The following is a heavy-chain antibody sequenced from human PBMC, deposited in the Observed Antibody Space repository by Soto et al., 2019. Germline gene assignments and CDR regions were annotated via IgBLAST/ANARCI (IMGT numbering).Heavy chain of an antibody. V-gene: IGHV4-39*01. CDR3: ARRSITGTTGWFDP. Sequence: QLQLQESGPGLVKPSETLSLTCTVSGGSISSSSYYWGWIRQPPGKGLEWIGSIYYSGSTYYNPSLKSRVTISVDTSKNQFSLKLSSVTAADTAVYYCARRSITGTTGWFDPWGQETLVTVSS. CDR1: GGSISSSSYY. CDR2: IYYSGST. D-gene: IGHD1-20*01. J-gene: IGHJ5*02.